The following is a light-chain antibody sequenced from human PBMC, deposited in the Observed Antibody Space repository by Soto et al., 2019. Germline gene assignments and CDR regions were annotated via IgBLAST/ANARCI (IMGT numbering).Light chain of an antibody. J-gene: IGKJ4*01. Sequence: DIVMTQSPDSLAVSLGERATINCKSSQSLSYSSNNKNYLVWYQQKPGQPPRLLIYWASTRESGVPDRFSGSGSGTDFTLTISSLQAEDVAVYYCQQYYITPLTFGGGTKVDNK. CDR3: QQYYITPLT. V-gene: IGKV4-1*01. CDR1: QSLSYSSNNKNY. CDR2: WAS.